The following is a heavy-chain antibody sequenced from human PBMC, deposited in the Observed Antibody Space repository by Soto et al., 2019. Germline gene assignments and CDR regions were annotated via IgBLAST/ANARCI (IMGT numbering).Heavy chain of an antibody. CDR3: ARDGASFYFGY. V-gene: IGHV3-66*01. D-gene: IGHD2-2*01. CDR1: GFTVSSNY. J-gene: IGHJ4*02. Sequence: EVQLVESGGGLVQPGGSLRLSCAASGFTVSSNYMSWVRQAPGKGLEWVSVIYSGGSTYYADSVKGRFTICRDNSKNTLYLQMNSLRAADTAVYYCARDGASFYFGYWGQGTMVAVSS. CDR2: IYSGGST.